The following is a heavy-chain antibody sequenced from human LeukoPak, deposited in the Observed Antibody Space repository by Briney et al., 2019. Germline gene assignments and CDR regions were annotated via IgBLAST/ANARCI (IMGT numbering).Heavy chain of an antibody. V-gene: IGHV3-74*01. CDR1: GFTFSDYW. Sequence: GGSLRLSCAASGFTFSDYWMHWVRQAPGQGLVWVSRIISDGSSATYADSVKGRFTISRDNSKNTLYLQMNSLRAEDTAVYYCAKDRYYYDSSGYPLDYWGQGTLVTVSS. CDR3: AKDRYYYDSSGYPLDY. D-gene: IGHD3-22*01. CDR2: IISDGSSA. J-gene: IGHJ4*02.